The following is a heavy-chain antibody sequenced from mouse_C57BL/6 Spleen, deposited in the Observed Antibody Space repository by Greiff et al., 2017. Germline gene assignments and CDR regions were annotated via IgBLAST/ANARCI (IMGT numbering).Heavy chain of an antibody. CDR2: INPSTGGT. D-gene: IGHD4-1*01. CDR1: GYSFTGYY. V-gene: IGHV1-42*01. J-gene: IGHJ1*03. CDR3: ARLTGTNWYFDV. Sequence: VQLQQSGPELVKPGASVKISCKASGYSFTGYYMNWVKPSPEKSLEWIGEINPSTGGTTYNQKFKAKATLPVDKSSSTAYMQLKSLTSEDSAVYYCARLTGTNWYFDVWGTGTTVTVSS.